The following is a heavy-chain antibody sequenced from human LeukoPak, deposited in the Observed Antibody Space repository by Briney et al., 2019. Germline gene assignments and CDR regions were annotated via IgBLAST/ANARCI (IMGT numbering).Heavy chain of an antibody. Sequence: RAGGSLRLSCAASGITFDDYGMSWVRQAPGKGLEWVSGINWNGGSTGYADSVKGRFTVSRDNAKNSLYLQMNSLRAEDTALYYCARGGDSSGSYFDYWGQGTLVTVSS. V-gene: IGHV3-20*04. CDR1: GITFDDYG. D-gene: IGHD3-22*01. J-gene: IGHJ4*02. CDR3: ARGGDSSGSYFDY. CDR2: INWNGGST.